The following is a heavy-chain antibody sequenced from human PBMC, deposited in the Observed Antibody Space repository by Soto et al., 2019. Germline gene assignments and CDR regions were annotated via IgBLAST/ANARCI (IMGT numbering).Heavy chain of an antibody. V-gene: IGHV1-69*01. CDR1: GGTFTSTA. J-gene: IGHJ6*02. D-gene: IGHD6-13*01. CDR3: ASSAGLDHLLNYYGLNV. CDR2: IIPVVGTP. Sequence: QVLLVQSSAEVKKPGSSVKVSCKASGGTFTSTAFSWVRQAPGQGLEWMGGIIPVVGTPNYGQKFQARLTVTADASTTTVHMELSILRSDDTAVYYCASSAGLDHLLNYYGLNVWGQGTTVTVSS.